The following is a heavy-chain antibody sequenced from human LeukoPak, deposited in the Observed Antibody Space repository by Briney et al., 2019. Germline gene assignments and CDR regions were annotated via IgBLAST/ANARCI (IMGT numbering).Heavy chain of an antibody. CDR1: GFTFSSYA. V-gene: IGHV3-23*01. CDR2: IGAGGTFT. CDR3: AKDQGYDS. D-gene: IGHD3-3*01. J-gene: IGHJ4*02. Sequence: GGSLRLSCTASGFTFSSYAMNWVRQAPGKGLEWVSGIGAGGTFTYYADSVKGRFTIFRDNSKNTLYLQMNSLRAEDTAVYYCAKDQGYDSWGQGTLVTVSS.